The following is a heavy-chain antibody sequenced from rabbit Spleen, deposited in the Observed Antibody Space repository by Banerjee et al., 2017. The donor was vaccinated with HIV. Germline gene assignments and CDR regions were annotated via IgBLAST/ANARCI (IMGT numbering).Heavy chain of an antibody. CDR2: IGTGSGTT. CDR3: ARDSSGRVGEYFGL. J-gene: IGHJ4*01. D-gene: IGHD1-1*01. V-gene: IGHV1S43*01. CDR1: GFSFSSGYD. Sequence: QEQLEESGGDLVKPGASLTLTCKASGFSFSSGYDMCWVRQAPGKGLEWIGCIGTGSGTTYYASWAKGRFTITRSTSLNTVTLQLNSLTVADTATYFCARDSSGRVGEYFGLWGQGTLVTVS.